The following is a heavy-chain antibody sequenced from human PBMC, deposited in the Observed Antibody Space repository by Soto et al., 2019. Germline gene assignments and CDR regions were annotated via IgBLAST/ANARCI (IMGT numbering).Heavy chain of an antibody. CDR3: ARVKITMIEEERPEYYFDS. V-gene: IGHV3-30-3*01. CDR2: ISYEGSNK. Sequence: GGSLRLSCAASGFTFSSYAMHWVRQAPGKGLEWGAVISYEGSNKYYPDSVKGRFTISRENSKNTLYLQMNSLRAEDTAVYYCARVKITMIEEERPEYYFDSWGQGTLVTVSS. CDR1: GFTFSSYA. D-gene: IGHD3-22*01. J-gene: IGHJ4*02.